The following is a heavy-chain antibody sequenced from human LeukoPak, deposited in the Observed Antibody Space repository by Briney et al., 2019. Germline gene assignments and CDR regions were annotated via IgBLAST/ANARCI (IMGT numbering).Heavy chain of an antibody. CDR1: GGTFSSYA. D-gene: IGHD3-22*01. CDR2: IIPIFGTA. J-gene: IGHJ5*02. Sequence: ASVKVSCKASGGTFSSYAISWVRQAPGQGLEWMGGIIPIFGTANYAQKFQGRVTITADESTSTAYMELSSLRSEDTAVYYCARERGRTGYYDSSGRNWFDPWGQGTLVTVSS. CDR3: ARERGRTGYYDSSGRNWFDP. V-gene: IGHV1-69*01.